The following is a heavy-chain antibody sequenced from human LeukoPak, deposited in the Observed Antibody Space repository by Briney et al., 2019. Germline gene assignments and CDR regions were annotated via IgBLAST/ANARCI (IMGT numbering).Heavy chain of an antibody. D-gene: IGHD3-9*01. CDR1: GFTFSSYG. J-gene: IGHJ4*02. V-gene: IGHV3-30*18. Sequence: PGGSLRLSCAASGFTFSSYGMHWVRQAPGKGLEWVAVISYDGSNKYYADSVKGRFTISRDNSKNTLYLQINSLRAEDTAVYYCAKDPDYDILTGYLNYWGQGTLVTVSS. CDR2: ISYDGSNK. CDR3: AKDPDYDILTGYLNY.